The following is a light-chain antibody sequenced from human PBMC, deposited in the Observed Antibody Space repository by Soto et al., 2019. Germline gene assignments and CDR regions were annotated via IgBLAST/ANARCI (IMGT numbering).Light chain of an antibody. V-gene: IGKV3-15*01. Sequence: ERVMTQSPATLSVFPGERAPLSCRARSSIGRNLAWYQQKPGQTPRLLIYGASTRAAGVPARFSGSGSGTEFTLTITSLQSDDFAVYYCQTCKNWSVLTFGGGTKIEIK. CDR2: GAS. J-gene: IGKJ4*01. CDR3: QTCKNWSVLT. CDR1: SSIGRN.